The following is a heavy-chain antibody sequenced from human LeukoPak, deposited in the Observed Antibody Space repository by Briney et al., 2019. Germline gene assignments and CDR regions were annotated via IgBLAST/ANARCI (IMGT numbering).Heavy chain of an antibody. D-gene: IGHD3-22*01. V-gene: IGHV3-48*04. Sequence: GGSLRLSCAASGFTFSSYSMNWVRQAPGKGLEWVSYISSSSSTIYYADSVKGRFTISRDNAKNSLYLQMNSLRAEDTAVYYCASGYYDSSGYYYHDYWGQGTLVTVSS. CDR1: GFTFSSYS. CDR2: ISSSSSTI. J-gene: IGHJ4*02. CDR3: ASGYYDSSGYYYHDY.